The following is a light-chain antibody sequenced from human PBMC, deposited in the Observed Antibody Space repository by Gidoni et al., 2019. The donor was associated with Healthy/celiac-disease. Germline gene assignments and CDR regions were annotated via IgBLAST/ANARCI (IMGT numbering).Light chain of an antibody. J-gene: IGKJ1*01. CDR2: GAS. V-gene: IGKV3-15*01. Sequence: EIVMTQSPATLSVSPGERDTLSCRASQSVSSNLAWSQQKPGQAPRLLIYGASTRATGIPARFRGSGSGTECTLTISSLQYEDFAGYYCLQYNNWHRMFCQGTKVEIK. CDR1: QSVSSN. CDR3: LQYNNWHRM.